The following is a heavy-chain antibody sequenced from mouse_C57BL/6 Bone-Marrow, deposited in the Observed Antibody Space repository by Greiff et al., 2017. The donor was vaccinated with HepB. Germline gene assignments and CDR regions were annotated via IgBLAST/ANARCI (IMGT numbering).Heavy chain of an antibody. V-gene: IGHV1-19*01. J-gene: IGHJ2*01. CDR3: ARPTVVAPLDY. D-gene: IGHD1-1*01. Sequence: EVQLQQSGPVLVKPGASVKMSCKASGYTFTDYYMNWVKQSHGKSLEWIGVINPYNGCTSYNQKFKGKATLTVDKSSSTAYMELNSLTSEDSAVYHCARPTVVAPLDYWGQGTTLTVSS. CDR1: GYTFTDYY. CDR2: INPYNGCT.